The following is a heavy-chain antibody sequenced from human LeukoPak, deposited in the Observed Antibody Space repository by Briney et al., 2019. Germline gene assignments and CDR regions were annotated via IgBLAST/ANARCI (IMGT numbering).Heavy chain of an antibody. CDR2: ISGSGGTT. Sequence: GGSLRLSCAASGFTFSSFAMTWVRQAPGKGLEWVSAISGSGGTTYYADSVKGRFTISRDNSKNTLYLQLNSLRAEDTAVYYCAKVRDNCSGGTCFYFDYWGQGTPVTVSS. CDR1: GFTFSSFA. V-gene: IGHV3-23*01. CDR3: AKVRDNCSGGTCFYFDY. J-gene: IGHJ4*02. D-gene: IGHD2-15*01.